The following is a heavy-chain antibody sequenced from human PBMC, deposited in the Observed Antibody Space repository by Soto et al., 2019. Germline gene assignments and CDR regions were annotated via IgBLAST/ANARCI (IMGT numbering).Heavy chain of an antibody. Sequence: GGSLRLSCAASGFTFSSYSMNWVRQAPGKGLEWVSSISSSSSYIYYADSVKGRFTISRDNAKNSLYLQMNSLRAEDTAVYYCAIPALGYCSGGSCYSEYFQHWGQGTLVTVSS. V-gene: IGHV3-21*01. CDR3: AIPALGYCSGGSCYSEYFQH. J-gene: IGHJ1*01. CDR2: ISSSSSYI. CDR1: GFTFSSYS. D-gene: IGHD2-15*01.